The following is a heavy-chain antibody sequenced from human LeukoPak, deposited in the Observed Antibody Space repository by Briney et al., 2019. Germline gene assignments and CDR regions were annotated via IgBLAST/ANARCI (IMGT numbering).Heavy chain of an antibody. V-gene: IGHV4-31*03. CDR1: GASLSCGGYY. Sequence: TLSLTRTVSGASLSCGGYYWSWVRQDPGKGLVWIGYVYYGGSTYYNPSLKSRITISLDTSKNQVSLALSSVTSADSAVFFWARSHGLARGYNFDYRGQGIMVTVSS. CDR3: ARSHGLARGYNFDY. J-gene: IGHJ4*02. D-gene: IGHD1-1*01. CDR2: VYYGGST.